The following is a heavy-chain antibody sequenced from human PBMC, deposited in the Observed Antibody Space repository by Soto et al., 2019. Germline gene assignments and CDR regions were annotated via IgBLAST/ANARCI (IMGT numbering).Heavy chain of an antibody. CDR2: ISSSGSTI. J-gene: IGHJ5*02. CDR3: ARAMYSSSWSRWFDP. CDR1: GFTFSDYY. V-gene: IGHV3-11*01. D-gene: IGHD6-13*01. Sequence: PGGSLRLSCAASGFTFSDYYMSWIRQAPGKGLEWVSYISSSGSTIYYADSVKGRFTISRDNAKNSLYLQMNSLRAEDTAVYYCARAMYSSSWSRWFDPWGQGTLVTVSS.